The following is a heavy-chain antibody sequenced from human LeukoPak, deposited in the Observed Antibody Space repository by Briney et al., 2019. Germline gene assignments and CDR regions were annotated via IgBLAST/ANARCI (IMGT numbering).Heavy chain of an antibody. D-gene: IGHD5-24*01. CDR3: ARTGDGSDYFDY. Sequence: ASVKVSCKASGGTFSSYAISWVRQAPGQGLEWMVGIIPIFGTANYAQKFQGRVTITADKSTSTAYMELSSLRSEDTAVYYCARTGDGSDYFDYWGQGTLVTVSS. J-gene: IGHJ4*02. CDR1: GGTFSSYA. V-gene: IGHV1-69*06. CDR2: IIPIFGTA.